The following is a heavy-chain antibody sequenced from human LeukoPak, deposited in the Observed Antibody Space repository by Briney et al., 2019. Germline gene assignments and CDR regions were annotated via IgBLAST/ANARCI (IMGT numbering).Heavy chain of an antibody. J-gene: IGHJ3*02. V-gene: IGHV3-13*01. Sequence: GGSLRLSCAASGFTFSSYDMHWVRQATGKGLEWVSAIGTAGDTYYPGSVKGRFTISRENAKNSLYLQMNSLRAGDTAVYYCARTSRLSDYRDAFDIWGQGTMVTVSS. CDR3: ARTSRLSDYRDAFDI. CDR2: IGTAGDT. CDR1: GFTFSSYD. D-gene: IGHD4-11*01.